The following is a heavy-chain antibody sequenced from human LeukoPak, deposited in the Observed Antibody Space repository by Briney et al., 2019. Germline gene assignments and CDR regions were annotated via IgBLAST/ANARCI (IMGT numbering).Heavy chain of an antibody. CDR2: INWNGGST. CDR1: GFTFDDYG. V-gene: IGHV3-20*04. J-gene: IGHJ4*02. D-gene: IGHD3-22*01. CDR3: ARATYYYDSSGYYHIRDYFDY. Sequence: PGGSLRLSCAASGFTFDDYGMSWVRQAPGKGLEWVSGINWNGGSTGYADSVKGRFTISRDNAKNSLYLQMNSLRAEDTALCYCARATYYYDSSGYYHIRDYFDYWGQGTLVTVSS.